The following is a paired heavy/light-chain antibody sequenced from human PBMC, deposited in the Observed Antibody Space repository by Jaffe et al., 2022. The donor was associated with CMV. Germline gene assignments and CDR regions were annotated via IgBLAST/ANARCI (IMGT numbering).Heavy chain of an antibody. Sequence: EVQLVQSGAEVKKPGESLKISCQVSGYSFSNYWIGWVRQMPGKGLEWMGIIYPGDSDTRYRPSFQGQVTISADKSISTAYLQWSGLKASDTAMYYCARLGIKPSGSYTYSFDIWGQGTMVTVSS. CDR1: GYSFSNYW. CDR3: ARLGIKPSGSYTYSFDI. CDR2: IYPGDSDT. V-gene: IGHV5-51*01. J-gene: IGHJ3*02. D-gene: IGHD3-10*01.
Light chain of an antibody. CDR1: QSVSSSH. CDR3: QQCGSSLRCT. CDR2: YAS. V-gene: IGKV3-20*01. J-gene: IGKJ2*02. Sequence: IVLTQSPGTLSLSPGERATLSCRASQSVSSSHLAWYQQKPGQAPRLLIYYASSRATGIPDRFSGSGSGTDFTLTISRLDPEDFAVYFCQQCGSSLRCTFGQGTKLEIK.